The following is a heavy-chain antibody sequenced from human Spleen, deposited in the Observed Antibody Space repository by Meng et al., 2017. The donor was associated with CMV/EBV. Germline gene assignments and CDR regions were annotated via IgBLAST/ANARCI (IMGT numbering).Heavy chain of an antibody. J-gene: IGHJ4*02. Sequence: GGSLRLSCTASGFTFSSYTMHWVRQAPGKGLEWVALISYDGSNEFYADSVKGRFTISRDNSKSTLYLQMNSLRAEDTAVYYCAKCSGIDCYFDYWGQRALVTVSS. D-gene: IGHD2-8*02. V-gene: IGHV3-30-3*02. CDR2: ISYDGSNE. CDR3: AKCSGIDCYFDY. CDR1: GFTFSSYT.